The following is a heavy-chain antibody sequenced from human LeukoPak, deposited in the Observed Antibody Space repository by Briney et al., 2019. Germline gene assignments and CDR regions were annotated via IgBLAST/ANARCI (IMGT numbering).Heavy chain of an antibody. CDR3: ARTYDFGIGPPGDAFDN. Sequence: GGSLRLSCAASGFTFSDYYMSWIRQAPGKGLEWVSYISSSGSTIYYADSVKGRFTISRDNAEDSVYLQMNSLRVEDTAVYYCARTYDFGIGPPGDAFDNWGQGTLVTVFS. V-gene: IGHV3-11*04. D-gene: IGHD3-3*01. CDR1: GFTFSDYY. J-gene: IGHJ3*02. CDR2: ISSSGSTI.